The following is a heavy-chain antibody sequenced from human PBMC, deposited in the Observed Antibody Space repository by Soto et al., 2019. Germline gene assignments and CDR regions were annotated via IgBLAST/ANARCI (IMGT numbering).Heavy chain of an antibody. Sequence: ASVKVSCKASGYTFTGYYMHWVRQAPGQGLEWMGWINPNSGGTNYAQKFQGWVTMTRDTSISTAYMELSRLRSDDTAVYYCAREGVACSSTSCYGTYGMDVWGKGTTVTVSS. CDR1: GYTFTGYY. V-gene: IGHV1-2*04. CDR3: AREGVACSSTSCYGTYGMDV. D-gene: IGHD2-2*01. CDR2: INPNSGGT. J-gene: IGHJ6*04.